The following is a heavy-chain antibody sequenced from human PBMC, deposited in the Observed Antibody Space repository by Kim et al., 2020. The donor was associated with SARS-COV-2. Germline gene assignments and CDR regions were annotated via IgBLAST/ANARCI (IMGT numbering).Heavy chain of an antibody. Sequence: GGSLRLSCAASGFTFSTYDMHWVRQAPGKGLEWVAVISSDGSNRYYADSVKGRFTISRDISKNTLFLQMNSLRADDTAVYYCAKNLEDWGQGTLVTVSS. D-gene: IGHD1-1*01. CDR2: ISSDGSNR. CDR3: AKNLED. CDR1: GFTFSTYD. J-gene: IGHJ4*02. V-gene: IGHV3-30*18.